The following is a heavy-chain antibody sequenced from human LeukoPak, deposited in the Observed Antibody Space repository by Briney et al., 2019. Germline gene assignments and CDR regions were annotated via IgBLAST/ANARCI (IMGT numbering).Heavy chain of an antibody. CDR2: INPNNGKT. D-gene: IGHD2-15*01. Sequence: ASVNVSCKTSGYTFTSYGIIWVRQAPGQRLEWMGWINPNNGKTDYAQRLQGRLTVTKDTSTSTAYMELRSLSPDDTALSYCARDVGQYCSGGSCSPLDYWGQGTLVTVSS. J-gene: IGHJ4*02. CDR1: GYTFTSYG. CDR3: ARDVGQYCSGGSCSPLDY. V-gene: IGHV1-18*04.